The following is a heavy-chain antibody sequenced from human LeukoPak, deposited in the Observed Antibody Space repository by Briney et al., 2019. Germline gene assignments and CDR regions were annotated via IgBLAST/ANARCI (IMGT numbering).Heavy chain of an antibody. V-gene: IGHV3-23*01. CDR1: GDSITSYF. Sequence: ETLSLTCTVSGDSITSYFWSWIRQPPGKGLEWVSAISGSGGSTYYADSVKGRFTISRDNSKNTLYLQMNSLRAEDTAVYYCAKDSTVRGVMWYFDYWGQGTLVTVSS. J-gene: IGHJ4*02. D-gene: IGHD3-10*01. CDR3: AKDSTVRGVMWYFDY. CDR2: ISGSGGST.